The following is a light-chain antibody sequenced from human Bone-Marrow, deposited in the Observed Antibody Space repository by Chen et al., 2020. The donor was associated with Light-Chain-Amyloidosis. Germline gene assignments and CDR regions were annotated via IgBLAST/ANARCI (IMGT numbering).Light chain of an antibody. CDR1: QSVSGN. CDR2: SAS. V-gene: IGKV3-15*01. Sequence: DIVMTQSPATLSVSPGERATLFCRASQSVSGNLAWYQQRPGQAPRLLIHSASTRATGVPARFSGSGFGTDFTLLIISLQSDDFAIYYCQQYENWPRTFGQGTKV. CDR3: QQYENWPRT. J-gene: IGKJ1*01.